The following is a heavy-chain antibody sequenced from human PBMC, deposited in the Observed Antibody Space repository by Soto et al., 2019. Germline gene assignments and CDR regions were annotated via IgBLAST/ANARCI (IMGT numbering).Heavy chain of an antibody. CDR3: TTGDYGSFDI. J-gene: IGHJ3*02. CDR2: IKSKPDGGTT. CDR1: GFTFRNAW. V-gene: IGHV3-15*01. Sequence: EVQVVESGGGLVKPGGSLRLSCAASGFTFRNAWMNWVRQAPGKGLEWVGCIKSKPDGGTTAYATAVGGRFTISRDDSKNTLYVQMNSLRTEDTAMYYCTTGDYGSFDIWGQGTMVTVSS. D-gene: IGHD4-17*01.